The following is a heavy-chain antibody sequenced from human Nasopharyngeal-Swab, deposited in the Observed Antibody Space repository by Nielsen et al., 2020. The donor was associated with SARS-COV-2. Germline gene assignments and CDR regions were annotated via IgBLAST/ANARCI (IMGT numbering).Heavy chain of an antibody. CDR3: ARAGDLTAYYSYYMDV. D-gene: IGHD2-21*02. CDR1: GFTFSSFG. CDR2: VNHSGST. Sequence: GSLRLSCAASGFTFSSFGMHWVRQAPGKGLEWIGEVNHSGSTHYNPSLKSRVTISVDTSNNQFSLKLSSVTAADTALYYCARAGDLTAYYSYYMDVWGNGTTVTVSS. V-gene: IGHV4-34*01. J-gene: IGHJ6*03.